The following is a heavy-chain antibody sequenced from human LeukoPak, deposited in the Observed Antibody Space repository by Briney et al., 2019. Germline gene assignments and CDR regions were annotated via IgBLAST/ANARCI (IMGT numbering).Heavy chain of an antibody. V-gene: IGHV3-7*01. CDR2: IKQDGSEK. Sequence: ETLSLTCTVSGYSISSGYYWGWIRQPPGKGLEWVANIKQDGSEKYYVDSVKGRFTISRDNAKNSLYLQMNSLRAEDTAVYYCARDLGAARLRWFDYWGQGTLVTVSS. CDR3: ARDLGAARLRWFDY. J-gene: IGHJ4*02. CDR1: GYSISSGYY. D-gene: IGHD6-6*01.